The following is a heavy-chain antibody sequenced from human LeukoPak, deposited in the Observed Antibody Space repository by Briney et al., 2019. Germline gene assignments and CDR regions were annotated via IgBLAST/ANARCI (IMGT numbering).Heavy chain of an antibody. V-gene: IGHV3-33*03. D-gene: IGHD4-23*01. CDR1: GLSFNSYG. CDR3: AKDHGGNSWYYFDY. J-gene: IGHJ4*02. CDR2: IWYDGGNK. Sequence: GGSLRLSCVASGLSFNSYGMTWVRQAPGKGLEWVAFIWYDGGNKYYADSVKGRFTISRDNSKNMVYPQMDSLRAEDTAVYYCAKDHGGNSWYYFDYWGQGTLVTVSS.